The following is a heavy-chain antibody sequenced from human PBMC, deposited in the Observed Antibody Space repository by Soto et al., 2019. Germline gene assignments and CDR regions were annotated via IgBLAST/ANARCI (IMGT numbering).Heavy chain of an antibody. J-gene: IGHJ4*02. CDR2: MQPSTGRT. D-gene: IGHD6-19*01. Sequence: QVQLVQSGAEVREPGASVKVSCKASGYSFTSLDINWVRETAGQGPECMGWMQPSTGRTGYAQKFQGRVTMTRDTSINTAYMELTTLTSDYTAFDSRARGGSAGVDYWGQGTLVTVSS. CDR1: GYSFTSLD. V-gene: IGHV1-8*01. CDR3: ARGGSAGVDY.